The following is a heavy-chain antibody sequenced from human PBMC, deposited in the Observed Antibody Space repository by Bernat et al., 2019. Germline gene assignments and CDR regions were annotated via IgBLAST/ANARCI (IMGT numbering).Heavy chain of an antibody. Sequence: EVQLLESGGGLVQPGESLRLSCAASGFTFSSYAMNWVRQAPGKGLEWVSNISGSGGSTYYADSVRGRVTISRDNSKNTLYLQMHSLRAEDTAVYYCARGSSFEYWGQGTLVTVSS. CDR1: GFTFSSYA. J-gene: IGHJ4*02. V-gene: IGHV3-23*01. CDR2: ISGSGGST. CDR3: ARGSSFEY. D-gene: IGHD3-16*01.